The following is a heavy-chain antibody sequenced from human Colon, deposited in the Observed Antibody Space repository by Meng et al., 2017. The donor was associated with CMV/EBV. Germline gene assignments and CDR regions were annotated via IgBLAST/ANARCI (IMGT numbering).Heavy chain of an antibody. Sequence: GESLKISCAASGFTFNRNSMSWVRQAPGKGLEWVAFINGGGSTKHADSVKGRFAILRDYSKNTLILQRNSLRAEDTAVYYCARGIGSTEDFWGQGTLVTVSS. CDR1: GFTFNRNS. D-gene: IGHD3-10*01. CDR3: ARGIGSTEDF. J-gene: IGHJ4*02. V-gene: IGHV3-66*01. CDR2: INGGGST.